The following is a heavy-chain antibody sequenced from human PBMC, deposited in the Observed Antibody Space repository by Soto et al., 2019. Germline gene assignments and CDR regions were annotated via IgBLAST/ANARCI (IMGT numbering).Heavy chain of an antibody. CDR1: GYSFTSYW. D-gene: IGHD2-15*01. CDR2: IYPVDSDT. CDR3: ARPYCSGGSCYLYYFDY. Sequence: PVESLQISCKGSGYSFTSYWIGWVRQIPWKGLEWMGIIYPVDSDTRYSPSFQGQVTISADKSISTAYLQWSSLKASDTAMYYCARPYCSGGSCYLYYFDYWGKGNMVTVSA. V-gene: IGHV5-51*01. J-gene: IGHJ4*02.